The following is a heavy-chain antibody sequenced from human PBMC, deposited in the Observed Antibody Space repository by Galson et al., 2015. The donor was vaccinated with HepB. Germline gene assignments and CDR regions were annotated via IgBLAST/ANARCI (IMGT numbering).Heavy chain of an antibody. CDR1: GFTFSSYA. CDR2: ISYDGSNK. D-gene: IGHD6-19*01. Sequence: SLRLSCAASGFTFSSYAMHWVRQAPGKGLEWVAAISYDGSNKYYADSVKGRFTISRDNSKNTLYLQMNSLRAEDTAVYYCASTGSGWYLGIDYWGQGTLVTVSS. V-gene: IGHV3-30*04. CDR3: ASTGSGWYLGIDY. J-gene: IGHJ4*02.